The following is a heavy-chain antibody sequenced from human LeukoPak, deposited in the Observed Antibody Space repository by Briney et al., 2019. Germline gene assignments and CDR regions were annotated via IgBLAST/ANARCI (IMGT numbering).Heavy chain of an antibody. CDR3: ARELNGRRNYYGMDV. V-gene: IGHV4-59*01. D-gene: IGHD2-15*01. Sequence: SETLSLTCTVSGGSISSYYWIWLRQPPGKGREGIGHNYYSGSTNYNPSLKSRVTISVDTSKNQFSLKLSSVTAADTAVYYCARELNGRRNYYGMDVWGQGTTVTVSS. CDR2: NYYSGST. CDR1: GGSISSYY. J-gene: IGHJ6*02.